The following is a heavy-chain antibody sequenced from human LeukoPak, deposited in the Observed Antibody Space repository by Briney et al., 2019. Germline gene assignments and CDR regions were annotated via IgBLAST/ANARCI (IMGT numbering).Heavy chain of an antibody. CDR3: ARIFIAAGEGYYFDY. V-gene: IGHV1-2*02. Sequence: ASVKVSCKASGYTFTGYYMHWVRQAPGQGLEWMGWINPNSGGTNYAQKFQGRVTMTRDTSISTAYMELSRLRSDDTAVYYCARIFIAAGEGYYFDYWGQGTLVTVSS. D-gene: IGHD6-13*01. J-gene: IGHJ4*02. CDR1: GYTFTGYY. CDR2: INPNSGGT.